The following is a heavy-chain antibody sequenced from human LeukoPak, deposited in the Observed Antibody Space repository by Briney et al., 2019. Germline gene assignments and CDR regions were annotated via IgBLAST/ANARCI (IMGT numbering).Heavy chain of an antibody. D-gene: IGHD3-22*01. Sequence: SETLSLTCTVSGGSISSRDHYWGWIRQPPGKGLEWIASIYYSGSPYNNPSPKSRVTMSVDPSKNQFSLKLSSVTAADTALYYCARLLYDRSGYYYFDYWGQGTLVTVSS. J-gene: IGHJ4*02. V-gene: IGHV4-39*01. CDR1: GGSISSRDHY. CDR2: IYYSGSP. CDR3: ARLLYDRSGYYYFDY.